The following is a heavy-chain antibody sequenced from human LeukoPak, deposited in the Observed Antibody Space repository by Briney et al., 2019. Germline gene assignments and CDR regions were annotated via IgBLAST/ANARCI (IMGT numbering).Heavy chain of an antibody. CDR2: MNPSSGNT. CDR3: ARGLRFLEWFLDY. J-gene: IGHJ4*02. V-gene: IGHV1-8*01. Sequence: ASVKVSCKASGYTFISYDINWVRQATGQGLEWMGWMNPSSGNTGYAQKFQGRVTMTRDTSISTAYMELSRLRSDDTAVYYCARGLRFLEWFLDYWGQGTLVTVSS. D-gene: IGHD3-3*01. CDR1: GYTFISYD.